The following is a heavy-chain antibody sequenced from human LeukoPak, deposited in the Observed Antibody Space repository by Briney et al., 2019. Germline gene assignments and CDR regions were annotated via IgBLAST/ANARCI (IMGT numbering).Heavy chain of an antibody. CDR2: ISGSGGST. CDR3: AKDLVAVARLDY. CDR1: GFTFSSYA. D-gene: IGHD6-19*01. V-gene: IGHV3-23*01. Sequence: GSLRHSCAASGFTFSSYAMSWVRQAPGKGLEWVSAISGSGGSTCYADSVKGRFTISRDNSKNTLYLQMNSLRAEDTAVYYCAKDLVAVARLDYWGQGTLVTVSS. J-gene: IGHJ4*02.